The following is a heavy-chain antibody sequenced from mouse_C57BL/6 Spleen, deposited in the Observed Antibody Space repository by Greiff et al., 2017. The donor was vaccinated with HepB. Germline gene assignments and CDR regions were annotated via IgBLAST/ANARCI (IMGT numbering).Heavy chain of an antibody. V-gene: IGHV5-6*01. CDR1: GFTFSSYG. CDR2: ISSGGSYT. J-gene: IGHJ3*01. D-gene: IGHD4-1*01. CDR3: ARLWEGFAY. Sequence: EVQRVESGGDLVKPGGSLKLSCAASGFTFSSYGMSWVRQTPDKRLEWVATISSGGSYTYYPDSVKGRFTISRDNAKNTLYLQMSSLKSEDTAMYYCARLWEGFAYWGQGTLVTVSA.